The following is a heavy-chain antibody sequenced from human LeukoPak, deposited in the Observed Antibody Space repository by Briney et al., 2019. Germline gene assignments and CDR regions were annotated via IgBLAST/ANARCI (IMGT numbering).Heavy chain of an antibody. CDR3: ARLVVSSWYHEVLLGRDY. CDR2: IYYSGST. J-gene: IGHJ4*02. D-gene: IGHD6-13*01. V-gene: IGHV4-61*09. Sequence: SQTLSLTCSVSGDSISSGTYYWNWIRQPAGKGLEWIGYIYYSGSTNYNPSLKSRVTISVDTSKNQFSLKLTSVTAADTAVYYCARLVVSSWYHEVLLGRDYWGQGTLVTVSS. CDR1: GDSISSGTYY.